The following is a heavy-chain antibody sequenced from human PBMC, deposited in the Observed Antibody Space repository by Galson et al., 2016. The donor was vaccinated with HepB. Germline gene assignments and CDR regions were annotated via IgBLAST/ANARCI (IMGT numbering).Heavy chain of an antibody. D-gene: IGHD1-26*01. CDR1: GGTFSSYA. V-gene: IGHV1-69*13. Sequence: SVKVSCKASGGTFSSYAISWVRQAPGQGLEWMGGIIPFFGPANYAQKFQGRVTITADESTSTVYMELRSLRSEGTAVYYCARRGGSYYYFDYWGQGTLVTVSS. CDR3: ARRGGSYYYFDY. J-gene: IGHJ4*02. CDR2: IIPFFGPA.